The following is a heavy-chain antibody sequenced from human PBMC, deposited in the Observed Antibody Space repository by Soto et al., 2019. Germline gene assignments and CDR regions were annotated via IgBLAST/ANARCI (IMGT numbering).Heavy chain of an antibody. Sequence: EVQLVESGGGLVKPGGSLRLSCAASGFTFSNAWMNWVRQAPGKVLECVDRIKSKTDGGTKDYAAPVKGRFTISRDDSKNTQYLQMTSLKTDGTAVYYCTNLYYYDSSGSVYWGQGNLVTVSS. CDR3: TNLYYYDSSGSVY. D-gene: IGHD3-22*01. CDR1: GFTFSNAW. J-gene: IGHJ4*02. CDR2: IKSKTDGGTK. V-gene: IGHV3-15*07.